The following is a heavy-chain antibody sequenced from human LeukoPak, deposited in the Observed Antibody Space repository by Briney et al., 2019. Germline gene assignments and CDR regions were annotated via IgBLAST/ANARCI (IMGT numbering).Heavy chain of an antibody. Sequence: GGSLRLSCTASGFTFGDYAISWVRQAPGKGLEWVGFIRSKAYGGTTENAASVKGRFTISRDDSKSIAYLQMNSLKTEDTAVYYCTGSFGELTFFDYWGLGTLVTVSS. V-gene: IGHV3-49*04. CDR2: IRSKAYGGTT. CDR1: GFTFGDYA. D-gene: IGHD3-10*01. CDR3: TGSFGELTFFDY. J-gene: IGHJ4*02.